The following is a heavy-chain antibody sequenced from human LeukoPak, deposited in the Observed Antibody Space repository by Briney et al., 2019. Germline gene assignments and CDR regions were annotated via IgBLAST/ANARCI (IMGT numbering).Heavy chain of an antibody. J-gene: IGHJ5*02. CDR2: INHSGST. D-gene: IGHD3-10*01. CDR1: GGSFSDYY. Sequence: PSETLSLTCAVYGGSFSDYYWSWIRQSPGKGLEWIGEINHSGSTNYNPSLKSRVTISVDTSKNQFSLKLSSVTAADTAVYYCARALLWFGELSNWFDPWGQGTLVTVSS. V-gene: IGHV4-34*01. CDR3: ARALLWFGELSNWFDP.